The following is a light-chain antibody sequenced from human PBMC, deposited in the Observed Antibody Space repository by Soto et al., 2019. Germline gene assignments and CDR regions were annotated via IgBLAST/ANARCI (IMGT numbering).Light chain of an antibody. CDR1: QSISSW. Sequence: DIQMTQSPSTLSASEGDRVTITCRASQSISSWLAWYQQKPGKAPKLLIYKASNLESGVPSRFSGSGSGTEFTLTISSLQPDDFATYYCQQYESYPLTFGGGTKVEIK. J-gene: IGKJ4*01. V-gene: IGKV1-5*03. CDR2: KAS. CDR3: QQYESYPLT.